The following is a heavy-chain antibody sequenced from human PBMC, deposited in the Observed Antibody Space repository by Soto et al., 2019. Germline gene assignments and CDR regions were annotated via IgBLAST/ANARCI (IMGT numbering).Heavy chain of an antibody. V-gene: IGHV3-23*01. CDR2: ISGSGGST. CDR1: GFTFSSYA. Sequence: GGSLRLSCAASGFTFSSYAMSWVRQAPGKGLEWVSAISGSGGSTYYADSVKGRFTIPRDNSKNTLYLQLNSLRAEDTAVYYCAKSRSAVVAATTLKYPDWFDPWGQGTLVTVSS. J-gene: IGHJ5*02. CDR3: AKSRSAVVAATTLKYPDWFDP. D-gene: IGHD2-15*01.